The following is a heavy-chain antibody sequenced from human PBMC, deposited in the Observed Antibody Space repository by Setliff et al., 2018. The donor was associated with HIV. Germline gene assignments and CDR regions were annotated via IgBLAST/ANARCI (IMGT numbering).Heavy chain of an antibody. CDR2: IIPILGIA. CDR3: ASKMATPFDY. V-gene: IGHV1-69*10. J-gene: IGHJ4*02. D-gene: IGHD5-12*01. CDR1: GGTSSSYA. Sequence: SVKVSCKASGGTSSSYAISWVRQAPGQGLEWMGGIIPILGIANYAQKFQGRVTITTDESTSTAYMELSSLRSEDTAVYYCASKMATPFDYWGQGTLVTVS.